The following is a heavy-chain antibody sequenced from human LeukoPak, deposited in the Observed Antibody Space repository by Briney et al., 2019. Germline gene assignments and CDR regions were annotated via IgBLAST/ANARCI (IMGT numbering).Heavy chain of an antibody. CDR2: ISSSGGTI. CDR3: ARVSANYFDY. J-gene: IGHJ4*02. Sequence: PGGSLRLSCAASGFTFSNYETNWVRQAPGKGLEWVSYISSSGGTIYYADSVKGRFTISRDNAKHSLYLQINSLRAEDTAVYYCARVSANYFDYWGQGTLVTVSS. CDR1: GFTFSNYE. V-gene: IGHV3-48*03. D-gene: IGHD2-8*01.